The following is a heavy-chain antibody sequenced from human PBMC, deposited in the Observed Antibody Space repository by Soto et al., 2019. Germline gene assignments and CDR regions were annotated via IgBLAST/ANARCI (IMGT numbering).Heavy chain of an antibody. D-gene: IGHD2-2*02. CDR2: IDPSDSYT. CDR3: ARLAVPAAIHYYYYGMDV. CDR1: GYSFTSYW. J-gene: IGHJ6*02. V-gene: IGHV5-10-1*01. Sequence: GESLKISCKGSGYSFTSYWISWVRQMPGKGLEWMGRIDPSDSYTNYSPSFQGHVTISADKSISTAYLQWSSLRASDTAMYYCARLAVPAAIHYYYYGMDVWGQGTTVTVSS.